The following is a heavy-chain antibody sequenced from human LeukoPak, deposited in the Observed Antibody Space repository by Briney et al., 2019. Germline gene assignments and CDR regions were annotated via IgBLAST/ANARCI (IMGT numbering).Heavy chain of an antibody. CDR1: GFTFNNYA. CDR3: ARDRGYLFDY. Sequence: GGSLRLACAASGFTFNNYAMNWVRQAPGKGLEWVSTISGSGDTTYYADSVKGRFTISRDNAKNTLYLEMNSLRAEDTAVYYCARDRGYLFDYWGQGTLVTVSS. CDR2: ISGSGDTT. J-gene: IGHJ4*02. V-gene: IGHV3-23*01. D-gene: IGHD6-13*01.